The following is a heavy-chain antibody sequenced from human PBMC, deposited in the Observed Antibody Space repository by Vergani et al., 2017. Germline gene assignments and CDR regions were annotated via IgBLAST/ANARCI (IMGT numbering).Heavy chain of an antibody. V-gene: IGHV4-34*01. CDR1: GGSFSGYY. CDR2: INHSGST. J-gene: IGHJ3*02. D-gene: IGHD1-1*01. Sequence: QVQLQQWGAGLLKPSETLSLTCAVYGGSFSGYYWSWIRQPPGKGLEWIGEINHSGSTNYNPSLKSRVTISVDTSKNQFSLKLSSVTAADTAVYYCAREYATGTTSNAFDIWGQGTMVTVSS. CDR3: AREYATGTTSNAFDI.